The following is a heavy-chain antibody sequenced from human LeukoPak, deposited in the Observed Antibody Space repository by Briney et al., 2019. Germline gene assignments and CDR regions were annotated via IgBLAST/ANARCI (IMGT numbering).Heavy chain of an antibody. CDR1: GFTFSSYS. Sequence: PGGSLRLSCAASGFTFSSYSMNWVRQAPGKGLEWVSSISSSSSYIKYADSVKGRFTISRDNAKNSLYLQMNSLRAEDTAVYYCARGRDGDYGIDYFDYWGQGTLVTVSS. V-gene: IGHV3-21*04. CDR2: ISSSSSYI. J-gene: IGHJ4*02. CDR3: ARGRDGDYGIDYFDY. D-gene: IGHD4-17*01.